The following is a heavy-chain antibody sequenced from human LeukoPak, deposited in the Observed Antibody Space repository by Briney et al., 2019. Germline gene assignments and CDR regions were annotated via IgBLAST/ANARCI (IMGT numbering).Heavy chain of an antibody. CDR2: ISYDGSKQ. CDR1: GFTFRNHG. CDR3: AKNLYCGGGSCYPSALGMDV. Sequence: GGSLRLSCAASGFTFRNHGMHWVRQAPGKGLEWVAVISYDGSKQYYADSVKGRFTISRDNSKNTLYLQMNSLRAEDTAVYYCAKNLYCGGGSCYPSALGMDVWGQGTTVTVSS. V-gene: IGHV3-30*18. D-gene: IGHD2-15*01. J-gene: IGHJ6*02.